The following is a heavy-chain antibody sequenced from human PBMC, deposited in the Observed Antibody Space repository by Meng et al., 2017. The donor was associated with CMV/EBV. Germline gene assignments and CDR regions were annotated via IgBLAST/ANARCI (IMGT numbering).Heavy chain of an antibody. D-gene: IGHD2-2*01. CDR1: GYIFTAYY. J-gene: IGHJ6*02. CDR3: ARDRYCSSTSCHHHSPYGMDV. V-gene: IGHV1-69*10. Sequence: SVKVSCKASGYIFTAYYIYWVRQAPEQGLEWMGGIIPILGIANYAQKFQGRVTITADKSTSTAYMELSSLRSEDTAVYYCARDRYCSSTSCHHHSPYGMDVWGQGTTVTVSS. CDR2: IIPILGIA.